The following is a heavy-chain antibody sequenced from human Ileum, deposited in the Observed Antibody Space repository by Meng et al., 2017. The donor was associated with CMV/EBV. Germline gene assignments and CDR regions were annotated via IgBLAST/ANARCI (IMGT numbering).Heavy chain of an antibody. D-gene: IGHD6-19*01. CDR1: GFTFSSFW. CDR3: ARLGVSVTGTEDC. J-gene: IGHJ4*02. CDR2: IKQDGSQK. Sequence: GESLKISCAASGFTFSSFWMSWVRQVPGKGLEWVANIKQDGSQKHYVDSVEGRFTISRDNAESSLYLQMNSLRAEDTALYYCARLGVSVTGTEDCWGQGTLVTVSS. V-gene: IGHV3-7*01.